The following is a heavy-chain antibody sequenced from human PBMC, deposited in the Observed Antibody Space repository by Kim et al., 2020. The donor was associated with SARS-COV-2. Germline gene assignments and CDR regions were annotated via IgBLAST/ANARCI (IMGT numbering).Heavy chain of an antibody. CDR2: ISYGGSNK. V-gene: IGHV3-30*04. D-gene: IGHD6-19*01. CDR1: GLSVRDYA. CDR3: ATHLSRGLASRDFYGMD. J-gene: IGHJ6*01. Sequence: GGSLRLSCAASGLSVRDYALNWVRQAPGKGLEWVAVISYGGSNKYYEDAVRGRFTFSIDNYNVTLYQQKNRLSIDDTALYCSATHLSRGLASRDFYGMD.